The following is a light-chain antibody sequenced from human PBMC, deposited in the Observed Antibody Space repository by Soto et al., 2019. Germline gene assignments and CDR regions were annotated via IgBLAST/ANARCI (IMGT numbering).Light chain of an antibody. CDR3: QQYNSYSPTWT. Sequence: DIQMTQSPSTLSASVGDRVTITCRASQSISSWLAWYQQKPGKAPKLLIYDASSLESGVPSRFSGSGSGTEFTLTISSLHPDDFATYYCQQYNSYSPTWTFGQGTKVEIK. V-gene: IGKV1-5*01. CDR2: DAS. J-gene: IGKJ1*01. CDR1: QSISSW.